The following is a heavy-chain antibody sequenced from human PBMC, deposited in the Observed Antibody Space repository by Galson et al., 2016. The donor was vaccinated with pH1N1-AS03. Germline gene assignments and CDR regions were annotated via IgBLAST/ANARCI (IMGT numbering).Heavy chain of an antibody. CDR2: IYPGDSDT. CDR1: GYTFDNYW. CDR3: ARGGGYHLTHPLDV. V-gene: IGHV5-51*01. Sequence: QSGAEVKKPGQSLKISCKGSGYTFDNYWIGWVRQMPGKGLEWMGIIYPGDSDTRYNPSFQGQVTITADKSITTAYLQWSSLTSEGTAVYYCARGGGYHLTHPLDVWGQGTTVTVSS. J-gene: IGHJ6*02. D-gene: IGHD2-2*01.